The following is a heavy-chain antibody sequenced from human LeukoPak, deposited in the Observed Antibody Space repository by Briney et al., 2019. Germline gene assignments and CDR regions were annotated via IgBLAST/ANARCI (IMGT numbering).Heavy chain of an antibody. CDR3: AKDGSAYYYDSSGYYSS. D-gene: IGHD3-22*01. Sequence: ASVKVSCKASGYTFTGYYMHWVRQAPGQGLEWMGWINPNSGGTNYAQEFQGRVTITRDTSASTVYMELSSLRSEDMAVYYCAKDGSAYYYDSSGYYSSWGQGTLVTVSS. J-gene: IGHJ5*02. CDR1: GYTFTGYY. V-gene: IGHV1-2*02. CDR2: INPNSGGT.